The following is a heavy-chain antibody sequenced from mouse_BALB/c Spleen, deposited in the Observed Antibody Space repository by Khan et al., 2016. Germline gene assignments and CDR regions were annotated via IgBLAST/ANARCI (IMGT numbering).Heavy chain of an antibody. J-gene: IGHJ3*01. CDR1: GYSITSDYA. V-gene: IGHV3-2*02. CDR3: ARSFGYRGFAY. D-gene: IGHD2-2*01. CDR2: ISYSGNT. Sequence: EVQLQESGPGLVKPSQSLSLTCTVTGYSITSDYAWNWIRQFPGNKLEWMGYISYSGNTNYNPSLKSRVSITRDKSKNQGFLQLNSVTTEDTSTYNCARSFGYRGFAYWGQGTLLTVSA.